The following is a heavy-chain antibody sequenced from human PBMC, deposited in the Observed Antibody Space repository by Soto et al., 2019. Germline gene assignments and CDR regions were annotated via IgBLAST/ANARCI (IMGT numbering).Heavy chain of an antibody. Sequence: QVQLVQSGAEVKKPGASVKVSCKASGYTFTSYYMHWVRQAPGQGLEWMGIINPSGGSTSYAQKFQGRVTMTRDTYTSTVYMELSSLRSEDTAVYYCAREGRIQLWLREQGDPETKDYFDYWGQGTLVTVSS. J-gene: IGHJ4*02. CDR3: AREGRIQLWLREQGDPETKDYFDY. V-gene: IGHV1-46*01. CDR2: INPSGGST. D-gene: IGHD5-18*01. CDR1: GYTFTSYY.